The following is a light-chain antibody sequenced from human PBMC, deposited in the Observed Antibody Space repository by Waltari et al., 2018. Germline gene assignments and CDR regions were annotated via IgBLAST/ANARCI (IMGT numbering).Light chain of an antibody. CDR1: QSVSSGY. Sequence: EIVLTQSPGTLSLSPGERATLSCRASQSVSSGYLAWYQQKPGQPPRLLIYDASRRATGIPDRFSGSGSGTDFTLTISRLEPEDFAVYNGQQYGSSPLTFGGGTKVEIK. CDR2: DAS. CDR3: QQYGSSPLT. J-gene: IGKJ4*01. V-gene: IGKV3-20*01.